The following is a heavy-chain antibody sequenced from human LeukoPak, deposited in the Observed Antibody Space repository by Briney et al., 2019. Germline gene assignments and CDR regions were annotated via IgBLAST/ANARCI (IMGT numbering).Heavy chain of an antibody. CDR3: ARDLSFDY. J-gene: IGHJ4*02. V-gene: IGHV1-8*01. Sequence: ASVKVSCKASGYTFTSYDFNWLRQATGQGPEWMGWMNPNSGATGYAQKFQGRVTMTRSASINTAYMELTNLRSEDTAVYYCARDLSFDYWGQGTLVTVSS. D-gene: IGHD3-16*02. CDR2: MNPNSGAT. CDR1: GYTFTSYD.